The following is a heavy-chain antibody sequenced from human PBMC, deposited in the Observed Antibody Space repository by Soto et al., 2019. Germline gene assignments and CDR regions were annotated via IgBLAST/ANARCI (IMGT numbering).Heavy chain of an antibody. J-gene: IGHJ4*02. CDR2: INAGNGKT. V-gene: IGHV1-3*01. CDR3: ARAGDDCSTTNCYMIDY. CDR1: GYTFTTFA. Sequence: ASVKVSCKASGYTFTTFAMHWVRQAPGQRLEWMGWINAGNGKTKYSQKFQGRVTITRDTSATTVYMELSSLRSEDTAVYYCARAGDDCSTTNCYMIDYWGQGTLVTVSS. D-gene: IGHD2-2*02.